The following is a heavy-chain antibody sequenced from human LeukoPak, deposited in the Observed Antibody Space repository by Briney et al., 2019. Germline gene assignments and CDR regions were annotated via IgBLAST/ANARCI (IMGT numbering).Heavy chain of an antibody. CDR1: GGSISSSSYY. CDR3: ARVKKGDYMDV. CDR2: IDFIWIT. D-gene: IGHD3-16*01. Sequence: PSQTLSLTCTVAGGSISSSSYYWGWIREPPGKGLDWIGRIDFIWITYYNLSLKSRITISVDTSKNQLSLKQTSVIAADTAVYYCARVKKGDYMDVWGKGTTVTVSS. V-gene: IGHV4-39*06. J-gene: IGHJ6*03.